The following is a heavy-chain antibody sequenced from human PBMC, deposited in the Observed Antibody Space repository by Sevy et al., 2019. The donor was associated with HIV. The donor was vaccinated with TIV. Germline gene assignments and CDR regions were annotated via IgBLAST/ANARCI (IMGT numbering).Heavy chain of an antibody. J-gene: IGHJ5*02. CDR2: ISTYNGST. V-gene: IGHV1-18*01. CDR1: GYTFTSYG. CDR3: ARGLGIAPAGPAFDP. D-gene: IGHD6-13*01. Sequence: ASVKVSCKASGYTFTSYGINWVRQAPGQGLEWMGWISTYNGSTNYAQKLRGRVTMTTDTSTSTAYMELRTLRSDDTAVYYCARGLGIAPAGPAFDPWGQGTLVTVSS.